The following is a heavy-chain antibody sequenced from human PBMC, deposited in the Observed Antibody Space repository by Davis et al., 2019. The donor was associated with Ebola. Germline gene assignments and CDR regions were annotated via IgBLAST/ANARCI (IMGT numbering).Heavy chain of an antibody. J-gene: IGHJ6*02. Sequence: GESLKISCAASGFTVSSNYMSWVRQAPGKGLEWVSVIYSGGSTYYADSVKGRFTISRDNSKNTLYLQMNSLRAEDTAVYYCARDGSGNYYNGHNYGMDVWGQGTTVTVSS. CDR1: GFTVSSNY. D-gene: IGHD3-10*01. V-gene: IGHV3-53*01. CDR2: IYSGGST. CDR3: ARDGSGNYYNGHNYGMDV.